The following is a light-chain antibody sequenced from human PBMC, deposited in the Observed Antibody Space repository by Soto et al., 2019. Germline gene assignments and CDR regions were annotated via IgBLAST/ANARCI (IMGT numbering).Light chain of an antibody. CDR1: SGHSSYA. V-gene: IGLV4-69*01. J-gene: IGLJ2*01. CDR2: LNSDGSH. CDR3: QTWGTGIPHVV. Sequence: QSVLTQSPSASASLGASVKLTCTLSSGHSSYAIAWHQQQPEKGPGYFINLNSDGSHSKGDGIPGRFSGSSSGVERYLTISSLQSEDEADYYCQTWGTGIPHVVFGGGTKLTVL.